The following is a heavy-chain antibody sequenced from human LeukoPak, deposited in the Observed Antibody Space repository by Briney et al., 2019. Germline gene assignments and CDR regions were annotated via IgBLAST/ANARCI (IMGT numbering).Heavy chain of an antibody. V-gene: IGHV4-34*01. CDR3: VRESIAARVYDS. Sequence: PSETLSLTCAVYGGSFSGYYWSWICQPPGKGLEWIGEINHSGSTNYNPSLKSRVTISVDTSKNQFSLKLSSVTAADTAVYYCVRESIAARVYDSWGQGTLVTVSS. J-gene: IGHJ5*01. D-gene: IGHD6-6*01. CDR2: INHSGST. CDR1: GGSFSGYY.